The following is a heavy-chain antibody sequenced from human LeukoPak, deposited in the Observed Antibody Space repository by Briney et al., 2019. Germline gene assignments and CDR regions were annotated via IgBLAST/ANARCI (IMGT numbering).Heavy chain of an antibody. J-gene: IGHJ6*03. Sequence: GGSLRLSCAASGFTFSDYAMHWVRQAPGKGLEYVSAIINDGGGTHYANSVKGRFTISRDNSKQTLYLKMGSLRAEDMAVYYCARLMAGYSYGFSYYYYMDVWGKGTTVTVSS. V-gene: IGHV3-64*01. CDR1: GFTFSDYA. CDR3: ARLMAGYSYGFSYYYYMDV. D-gene: IGHD5-18*01. CDR2: IINDGGGT.